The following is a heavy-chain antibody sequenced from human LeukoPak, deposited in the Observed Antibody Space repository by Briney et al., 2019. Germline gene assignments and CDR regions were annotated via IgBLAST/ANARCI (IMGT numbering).Heavy chain of an antibody. CDR1: GFTXSSYA. J-gene: IGHJ4*02. V-gene: IGHV3-30-3*01. CDR3: ARDPFDY. Sequence: RXSCAXSGFTXSSYAMHWVRQAPGKGLEWVAVISYDGSNKYYADSVKGRFTISRDNSKNTLYLQMNSLRAEDTAVYYCARDPFDYWGQGTLVTVSS. CDR2: ISYDGSNK.